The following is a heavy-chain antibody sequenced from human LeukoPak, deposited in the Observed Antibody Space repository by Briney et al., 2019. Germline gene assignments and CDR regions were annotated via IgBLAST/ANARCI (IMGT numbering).Heavy chain of an antibody. CDR3: ARGRRPTGVVNYYYYMDV. J-gene: IGHJ6*03. CDR2: INHSGST. V-gene: IGHV4-34*01. CDR1: GGSFSGYY. Sequence: SETLSLTCAVYGGSFSGYYWSWIRQPPGKGLEWIGEINHSGSTNYNPSLKSRVTISVDTSKNQFSLKLSSVTAADTAVYYCARGRRPTGVVNYYYYMDVWGKGTTVTVSS. D-gene: IGHD3-16*02.